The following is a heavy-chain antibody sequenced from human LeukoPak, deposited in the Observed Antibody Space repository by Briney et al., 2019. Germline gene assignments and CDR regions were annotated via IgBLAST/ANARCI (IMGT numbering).Heavy chain of an antibody. CDR3: ARDVAGILTGWPQYGGIAYVY. Sequence: PSETLSLTCTVSGGSVSSGSYYWSWIRQPPGKGLEWIGYIYYSGSTNYNPSLKSRVTISVDTSKNQFSLKLSSVTAADTAVYYCARDVAGILTGWPQYGGIAYVYWGQGTLVTVSS. D-gene: IGHD3-9*01. CDR2: IYYSGST. V-gene: IGHV4-61*01. J-gene: IGHJ4*02. CDR1: GGSVSSGSYY.